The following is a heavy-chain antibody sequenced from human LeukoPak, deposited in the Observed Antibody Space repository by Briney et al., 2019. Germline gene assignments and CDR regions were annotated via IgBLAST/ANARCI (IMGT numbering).Heavy chain of an antibody. Sequence: GGSLRLSCAASGFTFSSYAMSWVRQAPGKGLEWVSAISTSGVTYYADSVRGRFTISRDNSKNTLYLQMNSLRAEDTAVYYCAKAAYCGGDCSIMFGYWGQGTLVTVSS. V-gene: IGHV3-23*01. D-gene: IGHD2-21*02. CDR1: GFTFSSYA. CDR3: AKAAYCGGDCSIMFGY. CDR2: ISTSGVT. J-gene: IGHJ4*02.